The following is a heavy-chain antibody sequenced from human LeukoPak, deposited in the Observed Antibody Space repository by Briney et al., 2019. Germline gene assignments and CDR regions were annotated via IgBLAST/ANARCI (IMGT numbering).Heavy chain of an antibody. CDR2: ISYDGSNK. CDR1: GFTFSNYC. D-gene: IGHD3-16*01. V-gene: IGHV3-30*03. CDR3: ARNKPSGGEDY. J-gene: IGHJ4*02. Sequence: PGGSLRLSCAASGFTFSNYCMHWVRQAPGKGLEWVAVISYDGSNKYYADSVKGRFTISRDNSKNTLYLQMNSLRAEDTAVYYCARNKPSGGEDYWGQGTLVTVSS.